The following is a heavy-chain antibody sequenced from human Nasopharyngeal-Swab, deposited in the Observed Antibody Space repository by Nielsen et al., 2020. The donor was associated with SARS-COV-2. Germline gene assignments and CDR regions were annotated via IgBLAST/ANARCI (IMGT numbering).Heavy chain of an antibody. CDR3: AREGSYSNIDY. CDR1: GYTFTSYA. Sequence: ASVKVSCKASGYTFTSYAMHWVRQAPGQRLEWMRWINAGNGNTKYSQKFQGRVTITRDTSASTAYMELSSLRSEDTAVYYCAREGSYSNIDYWGQGTLVTVSS. CDR2: INAGNGNT. D-gene: IGHD1-26*01. V-gene: IGHV1-3*01. J-gene: IGHJ4*02.